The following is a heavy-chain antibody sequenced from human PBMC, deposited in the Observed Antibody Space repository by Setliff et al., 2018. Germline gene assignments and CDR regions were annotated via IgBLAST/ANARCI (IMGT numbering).Heavy chain of an antibody. CDR2: ISPYNGNT. Sequence: ASVKVSCKASGYTFKTYGFTWVRQAPGQGLEWMGWISPYNGNTNSAQKLQGRVTMTTDTSTSTAYMELRSLRSDDTAVYYCARDRVEDYGGILHYYYYYMDVWGKGTTVTVSS. D-gene: IGHD4-17*01. V-gene: IGHV1-18*01. J-gene: IGHJ6*03. CDR1: GYTFKTYG. CDR3: ARDRVEDYGGILHYYYYYMDV.